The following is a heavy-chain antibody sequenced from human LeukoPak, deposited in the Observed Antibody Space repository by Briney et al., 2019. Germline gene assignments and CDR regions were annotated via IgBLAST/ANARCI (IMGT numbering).Heavy chain of an antibody. CDR3: ARHPWAHYCDY. CDR2: IYYSGST. Sequence: SSETLSLTCTVSGGSISSYYWSWIRQPPGKGLEWIGYIYYSGSTNYNPSLKSRVTISVDTSKNQFSLRLSSVTAADTAVYYCARHPWAHYCDYWGQGTLVTVSS. CDR1: GGSISSYY. J-gene: IGHJ4*02. V-gene: IGHV4-59*08. D-gene: IGHD3-16*01.